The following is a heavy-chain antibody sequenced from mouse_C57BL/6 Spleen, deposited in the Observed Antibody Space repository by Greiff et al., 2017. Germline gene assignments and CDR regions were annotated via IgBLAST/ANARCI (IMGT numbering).Heavy chain of an antibody. D-gene: IGHD2-5*01. CDR1: GYAFSSSW. V-gene: IGHV1-82*01. CDR3: ARGYSNYMYYFDY. Sequence: QVQLQQSGPELVKPGASVKISCKASGYAFSSSWMNWVKQRPGKGLEWIGRIYPGDGDTNYNGKFKGKATLTADKSASTAYMQRSSLTSEDSAVYFCARGYSNYMYYFDYWGQGTTLTVSS. CDR2: IYPGDGDT. J-gene: IGHJ2*01.